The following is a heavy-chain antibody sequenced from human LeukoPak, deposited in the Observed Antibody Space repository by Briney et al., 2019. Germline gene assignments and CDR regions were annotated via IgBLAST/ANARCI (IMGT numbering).Heavy chain of an antibody. CDR2: VYYSGST. CDR1: GGSIRSDF. CDR3: ARGISSSSRAEGAYYFDY. J-gene: IGHJ4*02. V-gene: IGHV4-59*08. D-gene: IGHD6-6*01. Sequence: SETLSLTCTVSGGSIRSDFWSWIRQPPGKGLEWIGYVYYSGSTNYSPSLNSRVTISIDTSKNQFSLKLSSVTAADTAVYYCARGISSSSRAEGAYYFDYWGQGTLVTVSS.